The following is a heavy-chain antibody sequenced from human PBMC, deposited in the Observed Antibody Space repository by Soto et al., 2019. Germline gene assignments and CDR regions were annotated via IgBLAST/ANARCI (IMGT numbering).Heavy chain of an antibody. Sequence: SETLSLTCAVSSGSISSSNWWSWVRQPPGKGLEWIGEIYHSGSTNYNPSLKSRVTISVDKSKNQFSLKLSSVTAADTAVYYCARLQGVMITFGGAKTRSTLYYMDVWGKGTTVTVSS. CDR1: SGSISSSNW. CDR2: IYHSGST. J-gene: IGHJ6*03. D-gene: IGHD3-16*01. V-gene: IGHV4-4*02. CDR3: ARLQGVMITFGGAKTRSTLYYMDV.